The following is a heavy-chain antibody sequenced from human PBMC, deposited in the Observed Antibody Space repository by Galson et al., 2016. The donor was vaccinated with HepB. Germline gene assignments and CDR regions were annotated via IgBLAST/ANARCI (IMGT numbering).Heavy chain of an antibody. CDR2: DSMDGRRK. D-gene: IGHD2/OR15-2a*01. Sequence: SLRLSCAASGFTFRNYGMHWVRQAPGKGLEWVAADSMDGRRKWYAESVKGRFTISRDNSNSMLFLQMSSLRADDTAVYYCARRHEYCPPVGCSVDYWGQGTLVSVSS. CDR3: ARRHEYCPPVGCSVDY. CDR1: GFTFRNYG. J-gene: IGHJ4*02. V-gene: IGHV3-30*03.